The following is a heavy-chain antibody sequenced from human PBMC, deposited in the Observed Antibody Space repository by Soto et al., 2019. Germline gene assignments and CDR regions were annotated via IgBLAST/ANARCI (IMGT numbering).Heavy chain of an antibody. CDR3: ERRAEGNGWNGLGDYKYYFDF. CDR1: GYTFTSYD. Sequence: QVQLVQSGAEVRKPGASVKVSCEASGYTFTSYDIYWVRQATGQGLEWMGWMNPNTGNSGYAQKFQGRVTITTDTSMSTAHMDRSSLRSEDTAVYYCERRAEGNGWNGLGDYKYYFDFWGQGNLVTVPS. CDR2: MNPNTGNS. V-gene: IGHV1-8*01. D-gene: IGHD6-19*01. J-gene: IGHJ4*02.